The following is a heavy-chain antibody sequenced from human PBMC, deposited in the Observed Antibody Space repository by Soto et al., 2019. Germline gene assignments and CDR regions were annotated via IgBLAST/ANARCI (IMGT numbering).Heavy chain of an antibody. CDR3: AKALPADSSPSTLFDH. CDR1: GFTFSSYA. V-gene: IGHV3-23*01. Sequence: LRLSCAASGFTFSSYAMSWVRQAPGKGLEWVSTITDSGGSAYYADSVKGRFTISRDNSKNTLYLQMNSLRAEDTAVYYCAKALPADSSPSTLFDHWGQGTLVTVSS. D-gene: IGHD6-6*01. CDR2: ITDSGGSA. J-gene: IGHJ4*02.